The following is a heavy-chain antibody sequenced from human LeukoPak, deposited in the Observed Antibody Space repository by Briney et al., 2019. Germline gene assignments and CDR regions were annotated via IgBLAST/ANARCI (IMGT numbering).Heavy chain of an antibody. Sequence: GGSLRLSCVASGFIFNSYWMNWLRQAPGKGLEWVANVDQDGSEKYYVGSVKGRFTISRDNSRSTLYLQMNSLRPEDTAIYYCAREGYYGSGSPPSLYFDYWGQGTLVTVSS. J-gene: IGHJ4*02. CDR1: GFIFNSYW. CDR3: AREGYYGSGSPPSLYFDY. V-gene: IGHV3-7*01. D-gene: IGHD3-10*01. CDR2: VDQDGSEK.